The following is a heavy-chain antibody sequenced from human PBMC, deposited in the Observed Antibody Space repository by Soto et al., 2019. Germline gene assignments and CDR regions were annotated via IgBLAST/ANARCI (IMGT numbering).Heavy chain of an antibody. Sequence: QVQLVQSGAEVKKPGASVKVSCKASGYTFTSYGISWVRQAPGQGLEWMGWISAYNGNTNYAQKLQGRVTMTTDTSTSTAYMELRSLRSDDTAVYYCARDRVCSSTSCYEAWFDPWGQGTVVTVSS. V-gene: IGHV1-18*01. D-gene: IGHD2-2*01. CDR1: GYTFTSYG. J-gene: IGHJ5*02. CDR2: ISAYNGNT. CDR3: ARDRVCSSTSCYEAWFDP.